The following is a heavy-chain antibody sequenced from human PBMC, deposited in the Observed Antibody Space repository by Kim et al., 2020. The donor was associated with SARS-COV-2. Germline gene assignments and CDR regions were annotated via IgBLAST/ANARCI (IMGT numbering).Heavy chain of an antibody. J-gene: IGHJ6*02. V-gene: IGHV1-2*04. CDR3: ARDSDYDILTGYYRGTRARLVGMDV. Sequence: ASVKVSCKASGYTFTGYYMHWVRQAPGQGLEWMGWINPNSGGTNYAQKFQGWVTMTRDTSISTAYMELSRLRSDDTAVYYCARDSDYDILTGYYRGTRARLVGMDVWGQGTTVTVSS. CDR2: INPNSGGT. D-gene: IGHD3-9*01. CDR1: GYTFTGYY.